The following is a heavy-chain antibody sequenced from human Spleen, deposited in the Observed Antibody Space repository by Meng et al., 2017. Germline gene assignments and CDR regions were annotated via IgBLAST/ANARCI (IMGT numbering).Heavy chain of an antibody. Sequence: QVHLLQWGEGLLKPSETLSLSCVVSGGSFSDYYWSWIRQPPGKGLEWIGEINHSGSTNYNPSLESRATISVDTSQNNLSLKLSSVTAADSAVYYCARGPTTMAHDFDYWGQGTLVTASS. J-gene: IGHJ4*02. V-gene: IGHV4-34*02. CDR3: ARGPTTMAHDFDY. CDR2: INHSGST. CDR1: GGSFSDYY. D-gene: IGHD4-11*01.